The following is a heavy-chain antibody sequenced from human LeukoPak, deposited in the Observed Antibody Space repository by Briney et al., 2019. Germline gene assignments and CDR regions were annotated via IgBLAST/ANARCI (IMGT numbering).Heavy chain of an antibody. CDR2: STSSGSAI. CDR1: GFTFSSYE. J-gene: IGHJ4*02. D-gene: IGHD2-2*01. CDR3: ARDVVPAANGFDY. V-gene: IGHV3-48*03. Sequence: GGSLRLSCAASGFTFSSYEMNWVRQAPGKGLEWVSYSTSSGSAIYYADSVKGRFTISRDNAKNSLYLQMNSLRAEDTAVYYCARDVVPAANGFDYWGQGTLVTVSS.